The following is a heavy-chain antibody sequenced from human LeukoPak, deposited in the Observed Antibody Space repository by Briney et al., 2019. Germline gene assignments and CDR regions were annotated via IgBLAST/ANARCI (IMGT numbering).Heavy chain of an antibody. V-gene: IGHV4-34*01. CDR1: GGSFSGYY. CDR3: ARGSYYYDSSGYYYRGDAFDI. J-gene: IGHJ3*02. Sequence: SGTLSLTCAVYGGSFSGYYWSWVRQPPGKGLEWIGEINHSGSTNYNPSLKSRVTISVDTSKNQFSLKLSSVTAADTAVYYCARGSYYYDSSGYYYRGDAFDIWGQGTKVTVSS. CDR2: INHSGST. D-gene: IGHD3-22*01.